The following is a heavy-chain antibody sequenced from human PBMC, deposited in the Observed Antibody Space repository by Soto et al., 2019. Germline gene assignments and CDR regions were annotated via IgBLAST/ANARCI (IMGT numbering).Heavy chain of an antibody. V-gene: IGHV1-2*02. J-gene: IGHJ5*02. D-gene: IGHD6-6*01. Sequence: ASVKVSCKASGFSFTGYYIHWLRQAPGQGLEWMGWINAHSGGKEYAQKFQGRVTLTSDTSIATAYLTLTSLTSDDTALYYCAKDLTRQLSYWLDPWGQGTQVTVSS. CDR1: GFSFTGYY. CDR3: AKDLTRQLSYWLDP. CDR2: INAHSGGK.